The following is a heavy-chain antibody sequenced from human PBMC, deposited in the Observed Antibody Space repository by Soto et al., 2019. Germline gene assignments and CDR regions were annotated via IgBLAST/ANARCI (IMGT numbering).Heavy chain of an antibody. D-gene: IGHD2-15*01. CDR1: GFSLSTSAEG. V-gene: IGHV2-5*02. CDR2: IYRDDDE. CDR3: AHKGGRGAAMDV. Sequence: QITLKESGPTLVKPTQTLTLTCTFSGFSLSTSAEGVAWIRQPPGKALEWLALIYRDDDERYSSFLKSRLTIAKDTSKNQVVLTMTNMDPVDTATYFCAHKGGRGAAMDVWGQGTTVTVSS. J-gene: IGHJ6*02.